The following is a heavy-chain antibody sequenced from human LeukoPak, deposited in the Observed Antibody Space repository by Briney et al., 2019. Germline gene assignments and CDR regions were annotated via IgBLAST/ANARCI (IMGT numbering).Heavy chain of an antibody. D-gene: IGHD3-22*01. CDR3: AREAPNYYDSSGEQYFQH. CDR1: GFTFSSYG. CDR2: ISYDGSNK. J-gene: IGHJ1*01. V-gene: IGHV3-30*03. Sequence: GGSLRLSCAASGFTFSSYGMHWVRQAPGKGLEWVAVISYDGSNKYYAGSVKGRFTISRDNAKDSLYLQMNSLRSEDTAVYYCAREAPNYYDSSGEQYFQHWGQGTLVTVSS.